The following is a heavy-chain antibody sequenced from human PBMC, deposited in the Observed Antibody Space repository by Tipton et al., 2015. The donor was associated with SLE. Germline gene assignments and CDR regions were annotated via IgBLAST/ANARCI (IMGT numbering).Heavy chain of an antibody. J-gene: IGHJ4*02. CDR2: INHSGST. V-gene: IGHV4-34*01. CDR1: GGSFSGYY. CDR3: ARDPHSWVVIAAYFDY. D-gene: IGHD2-21*01. Sequence: TLSLTCAVYGGSFSGYYWSWIRQPPGKGLEWIGEINHSGSTNYNPSLKSRVTISVDTSKNQFSLKLSSVTAEDTAVYYCARDPHSWVVIAAYFDYWGQGTLVTVSS.